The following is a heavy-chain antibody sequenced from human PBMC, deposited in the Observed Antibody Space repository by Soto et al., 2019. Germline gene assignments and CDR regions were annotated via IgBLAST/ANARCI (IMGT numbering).Heavy chain of an antibody. Sequence: SETLSLTCTVSGGSISSYYWSWIRQPPGKGLEWIGYIYYSGSTNYNPSLKSRVTISVDTSKNQFSLKLSSVTAADTAVYYCARDHSSGWYYFDYWGRGTLVIVSS. V-gene: IGHV4-59*01. CDR1: GGSISSYY. J-gene: IGHJ4*02. D-gene: IGHD6-19*01. CDR2: IYYSGST. CDR3: ARDHSSGWYYFDY.